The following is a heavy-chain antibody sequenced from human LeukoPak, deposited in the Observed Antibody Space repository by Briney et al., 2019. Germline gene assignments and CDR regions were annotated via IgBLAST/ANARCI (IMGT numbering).Heavy chain of an antibody. Sequence: SETLSLTCTVSGGSISSSSYYWGWIRQPPGKGLEWIGSIYYSGSTYYNPSLKSRVTISVDTSKNQFSLKLSSVTAADTAVYYCASLGAGGSTVDYWSQGTLVTVSS. V-gene: IGHV4-39*01. CDR2: IYYSGST. CDR3: ASLGAGGSTVDY. CDR1: GGSISSSSYY. J-gene: IGHJ4*02. D-gene: IGHD6-13*01.